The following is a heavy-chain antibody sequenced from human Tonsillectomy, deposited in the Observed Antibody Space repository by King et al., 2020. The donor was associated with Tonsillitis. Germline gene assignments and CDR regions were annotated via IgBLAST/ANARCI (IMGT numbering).Heavy chain of an antibody. CDR2: ISSSSSYI. CDR1: GFTFSSYS. CDR3: AREDIAARLFCYYMDV. V-gene: IGHV3-21*01. D-gene: IGHD6-6*01. Sequence: VQLVESGGGLVKPGGSLRLSCAASGFTFSSYSMNWVRQAPGKGLEWVSSISSSSSYIYYADSVKGRFTISRDNAKNSLYLQMNSLRAEDTAVYYCAREDIAARLFCYYMDVWGKGTTVTVSS. J-gene: IGHJ6*03.